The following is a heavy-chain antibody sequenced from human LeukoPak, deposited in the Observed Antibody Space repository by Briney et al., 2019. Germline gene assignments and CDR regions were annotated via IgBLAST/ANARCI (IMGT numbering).Heavy chain of an antibody. Sequence: ASVKVSCKASGGTFSSYAISWVRQAPGQGLEWMGIINPSGGSTSYAQKFQGRVTMTRDTSTSTVYMELSSLRSEDTAVYYCARAYYDFWSGYLDYWGQGTLVTVSS. CDR1: GGTFSSYA. D-gene: IGHD3-3*01. J-gene: IGHJ4*02. CDR2: INPSGGST. CDR3: ARAYYDFWSGYLDY. V-gene: IGHV1-46*01.